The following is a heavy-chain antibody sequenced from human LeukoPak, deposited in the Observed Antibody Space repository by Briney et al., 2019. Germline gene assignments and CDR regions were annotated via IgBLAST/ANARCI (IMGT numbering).Heavy chain of an antibody. J-gene: IGHJ4*02. CDR3: ARDAGGYYPDY. CDR1: GFSFGSYI. CDR2: ISSSGSTI. V-gene: IGHV3-48*01. D-gene: IGHD3-22*01. Sequence: GGSLRLSCAASGFSFGSYIMNWVRQAPGKGLEWVSYISSSGSTIYYSDSVKGRFTISRDNAKNSLYLQMNSLRPEDTAVYYCARDAGGYYPDYWGQGTLVTVSS.